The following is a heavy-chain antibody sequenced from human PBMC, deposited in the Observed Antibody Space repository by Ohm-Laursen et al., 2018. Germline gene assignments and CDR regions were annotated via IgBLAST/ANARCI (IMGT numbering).Heavy chain of an antibody. CDR3: ASRRIVTMDRGAFNV. CDR2: IGGDDRT. D-gene: IGHD4-11*01. CDR1: GFSFSSYA. J-gene: IGHJ3*01. Sequence: GSLRLSCAASGFSFSSYAVTWVRQAPGKGLAWVSAIGGDDRTHYADSVKGRFTISKDKSKNMLYLQMNSLRAEDTAVYHCASRRIVTMDRGAFNVWGQGTMVTVSS. V-gene: IGHV3-23*01.